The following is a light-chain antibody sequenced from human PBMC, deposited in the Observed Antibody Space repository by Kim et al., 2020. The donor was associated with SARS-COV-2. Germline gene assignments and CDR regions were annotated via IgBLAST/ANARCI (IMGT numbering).Light chain of an antibody. Sequence: ASVGDRVTITCRASQGIRNELGWYQQKPGKAPNLLIYAASSLQSGVPSRFSGSGSGTYFTLTINSLQPEDFATYYCLQDYNYPRTFGGGTKVDMK. CDR2: AAS. V-gene: IGKV1-6*01. CDR1: QGIRNE. CDR3: LQDYNYPRT. J-gene: IGKJ4*01.